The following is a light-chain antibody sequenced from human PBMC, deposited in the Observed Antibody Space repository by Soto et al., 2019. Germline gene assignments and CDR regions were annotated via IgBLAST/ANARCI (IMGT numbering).Light chain of an antibody. J-gene: IGLJ2*01. CDR2: DSN. CDR1: SSNIGNNH. V-gene: IGLV1-51*01. Sequence: QSVLTQPPSVSAAPGQKVTIACSGSSSNIGNNHVSWYQQVPGTAPQRLIYDSNERPSGIPDRFSGSKSDTSATRGITGLQTGDEADYYCGTWDSGLGAVVFGGGTKLTVL. CDR3: GTWDSGLGAVV.